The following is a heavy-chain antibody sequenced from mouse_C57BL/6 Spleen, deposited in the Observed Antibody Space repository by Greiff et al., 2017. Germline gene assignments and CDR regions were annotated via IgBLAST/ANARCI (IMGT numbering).Heavy chain of an antibody. Sequence: QVQLQQSGAELVKPGASVKLSCKASGYTFTSYWMHWVKQRPGQGLEWIGMIHPNSGSTNYNEKFKSKATLTVDKSSSTAYMQLSSLTSEDSAVYYCARGGNDYDRFAYWGQGTLVTVSA. CDR2: IHPNSGST. CDR3: ARGGNDYDRFAY. V-gene: IGHV1-64*01. CDR1: GYTFTSYW. D-gene: IGHD2-4*01. J-gene: IGHJ3*01.